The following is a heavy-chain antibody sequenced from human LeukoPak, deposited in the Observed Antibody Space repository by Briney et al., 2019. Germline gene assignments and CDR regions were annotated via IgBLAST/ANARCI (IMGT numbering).Heavy chain of an antibody. CDR1: GFAFSSNW. CDR3: ATSLGPLTEY. Sequence: GGSLRLSCAASGFAFSSNWMHWVRQTPGKGLVWASRINSGGSGTSYANSVEGRFTISRDNAKNTLYLQMNSLKGEDTAVYYCATSLGPLTEYWGQGTLVTVSS. CDR2: INSGGSGT. J-gene: IGHJ4*02. V-gene: IGHV3-74*01. D-gene: IGHD7-27*01.